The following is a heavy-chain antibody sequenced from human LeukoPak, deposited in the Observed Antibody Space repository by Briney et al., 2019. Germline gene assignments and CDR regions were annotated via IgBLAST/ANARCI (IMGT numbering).Heavy chain of an antibody. Sequence: PGGSLRLSCAASGLTFSSYAMSWVRQAPGKGLEWVSAISGSGGSTYYADSVKGRFTISRDNSKNTLYLQMNSLRAEDTAVYYCAKEESNDSSSPWFDPWGQVTLVTVSS. CDR2: ISGSGGST. CDR1: GLTFSSYA. D-gene: IGHD3-22*01. CDR3: AKEESNDSSSPWFDP. J-gene: IGHJ5*02. V-gene: IGHV3-23*01.